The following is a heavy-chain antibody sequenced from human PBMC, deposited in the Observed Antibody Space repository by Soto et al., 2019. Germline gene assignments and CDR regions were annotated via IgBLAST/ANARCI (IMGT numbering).Heavy chain of an antibody. CDR1: GFTVSSNY. Sequence: EVQLVETGGGLIQPGGSLRLSCAASGFTVSSNYMSWVRQAPGQGLEWGSFIYSGGRTYYADSVKGRFTISRDNSKNTLYLQMNSLRAGDTAVYYCAREAISSDYFDYWGQGTLVIVSS. CDR3: AREAISSDYFDY. V-gene: IGHV3-53*02. D-gene: IGHD3-22*01. CDR2: IYSGGRT. J-gene: IGHJ4*02.